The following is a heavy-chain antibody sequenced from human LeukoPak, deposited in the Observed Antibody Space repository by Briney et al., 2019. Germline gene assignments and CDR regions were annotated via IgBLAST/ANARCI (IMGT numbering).Heavy chain of an antibody. CDR3: ISDHTGHDDY. CDR2: INIDGSTT. CDR1: GFTVSSSY. Sequence: GGSLRLSCAASGFTVSSSYMNWVRQAPGKGLVWVSRINIDGSTTTYADSVKGRFTISRDNAKNTLSLQMNSLRADDTAVYYCISDHTGHDDYWGQGTLVTVSS. J-gene: IGHJ4*02. D-gene: IGHD1-1*01. V-gene: IGHV3-74*01.